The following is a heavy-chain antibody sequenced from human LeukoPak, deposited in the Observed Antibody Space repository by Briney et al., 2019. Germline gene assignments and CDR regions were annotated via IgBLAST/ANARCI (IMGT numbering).Heavy chain of an antibody. D-gene: IGHD1-1*01. CDR2: IYYSGST. Sequence: SETLSLTCTVSGGSISSGDYYWSWIRQPPGKGLEWIGYIYYSGSTYYNPSLKSRVTISVDTSKNQFSLKLSSVTAADTAVYYCARETDEGTFDYWGQGTLVTVSS. CDR1: GGSISSGDYY. J-gene: IGHJ4*02. V-gene: IGHV4-30-4*01. CDR3: ARETDEGTFDY.